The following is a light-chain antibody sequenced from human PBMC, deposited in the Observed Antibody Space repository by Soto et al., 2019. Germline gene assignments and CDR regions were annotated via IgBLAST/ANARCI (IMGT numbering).Light chain of an antibody. CDR1: QSVTSNY. J-gene: IGKJ5*01. CDR3: QRYASSQP. V-gene: IGKV3-20*01. Sequence: EIVLTQSPDTLSLSPGERASLSCRASQSVTSNYLAWYQQKPGQAPRLLIYGVSSRATGIPDRFSGSGSGTDFTLTITRLEPEDFAVYYCQRYASSQPFGQGTRLEIK. CDR2: GVS.